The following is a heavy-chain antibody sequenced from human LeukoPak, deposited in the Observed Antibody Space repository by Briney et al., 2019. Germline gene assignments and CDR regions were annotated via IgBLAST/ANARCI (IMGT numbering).Heavy chain of an antibody. CDR1: GFSFSSYS. J-gene: IGHJ6*02. V-gene: IGHV3-21*01. CDR3: AREPYSSGSYGMDV. Sequence: GGSLRLSCAASGFSFSSYSMNWVRQAPGKGLEWVSSISSSSSYIFYADSVKGRFTISRDNAKNSLYLQMNSLRAEDTAVYYCAREPYSSGSYGMDVWGQGTTVTVSS. CDR2: ISSSSSYI. D-gene: IGHD6-19*01.